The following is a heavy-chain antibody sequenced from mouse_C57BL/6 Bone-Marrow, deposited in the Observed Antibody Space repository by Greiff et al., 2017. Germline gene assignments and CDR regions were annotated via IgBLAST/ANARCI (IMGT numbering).Heavy chain of an antibody. J-gene: IGHJ4*01. CDR2: INPNNGGT. CDR3: ARKRKTRYYAMDY. Sequence: EVQLQQSGPELVKPGASVKISCKASGYTFTDYYMNWVKQSHGKSLEWIGDINPNNGGTSYNQKFKGKATLTVDKSSSTAYMELRSLTSEDSAVXYCARKRKTRYYAMDYWGQGTSVTVSS. CDR1: GYTFTDYY. V-gene: IGHV1-26*01.